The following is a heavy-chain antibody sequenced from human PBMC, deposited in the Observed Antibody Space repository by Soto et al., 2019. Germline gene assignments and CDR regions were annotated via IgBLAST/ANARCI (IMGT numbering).Heavy chain of an antibody. J-gene: IGHJ4*02. CDR2: IYNDGST. V-gene: IGHV3-66*01. CDR3: ARDSYTRY. Sequence: EVQLVESGGGLVQPGGSLRLSCAASGLIVSIYYMSWVRQAPGKGLEWVSIIYNDGSTYYADSVKGRFTISRDDSKNTLYLQILSLRAEDTAIYYCARDSYTRYWGQGTLVNVSS. D-gene: IGHD4-4*01. CDR1: GLIVSIYY.